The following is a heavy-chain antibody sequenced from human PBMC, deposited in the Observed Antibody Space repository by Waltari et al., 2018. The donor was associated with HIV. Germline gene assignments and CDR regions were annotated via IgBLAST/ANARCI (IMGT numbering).Heavy chain of an antibody. J-gene: IGHJ4*02. CDR3: ARGERFLEWLPKGY. Sequence: QVQLVESGGGVVQPGRSLRLSCAASGFTFTAYAMHWVRQAPGKGREWVAVRLFDGSKKYYAESGKGRFTISRDNSKNTLYLQMNSLRAEDTAVYYCARGERFLEWLPKGYWGQGTLVTVSS. CDR1: GFTFTAYA. V-gene: IGHV3-30*01. D-gene: IGHD3-3*01. CDR2: RLFDGSKK.